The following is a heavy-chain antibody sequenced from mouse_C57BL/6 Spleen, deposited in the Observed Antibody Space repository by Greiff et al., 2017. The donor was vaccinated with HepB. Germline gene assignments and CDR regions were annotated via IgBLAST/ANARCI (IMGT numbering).Heavy chain of an antibody. CDR2: ISSGSSTI. Sequence: DVQLVESGGGLVKPGGSLKLSCAASGFTFSDYGMHWVRQAPEKGLEWVAYISSGSSTIYYADTVKGRFTISRDNAKNTLFLQMTSLRSEDTAMYYCARPGYGSSYGFDYWGQGTTLTVSS. V-gene: IGHV5-17*01. CDR3: ARPGYGSSYGFDY. J-gene: IGHJ2*01. CDR1: GFTFSDYG. D-gene: IGHD1-1*01.